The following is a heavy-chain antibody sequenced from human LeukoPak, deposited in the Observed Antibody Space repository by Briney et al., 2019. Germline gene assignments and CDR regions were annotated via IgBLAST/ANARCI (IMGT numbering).Heavy chain of an antibody. V-gene: IGHV3-23*01. CDR3: AKCIQLWSVGDF. J-gene: IGHJ4*02. CDR1: GFTFSSYA. D-gene: IGHD5-18*01. CDR2: ISGSGGST. Sequence: GGSLRLSCAASGFTFSSYAMSWVRPAPGKGLEWVTDISGSGGSTYYADSVKGRFTISRKNSKNTLDLQMNSLRAEDTAVYYCAKCIQLWSVGDFWGQGTLVTVSS.